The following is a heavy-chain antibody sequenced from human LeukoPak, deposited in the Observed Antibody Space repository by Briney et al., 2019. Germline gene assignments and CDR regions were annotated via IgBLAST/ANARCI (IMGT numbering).Heavy chain of an antibody. V-gene: IGHV4-4*07. D-gene: IGHD6-13*01. CDR3: ARDGRGYSSSWYFDF. J-gene: IGHJ4*02. CDR1: GGSISSYY. CDR2: IYSSGST. Sequence: SETLSLTCTVSGGSISSYYWSWIRQPAGKGLEWIGRIYSSGSTNYSPSLKSRVTLSVDTSRNQFSLRLSSVTAADTAVYYCARDGRGYSSSWYFDFWGQGTLVTVSS.